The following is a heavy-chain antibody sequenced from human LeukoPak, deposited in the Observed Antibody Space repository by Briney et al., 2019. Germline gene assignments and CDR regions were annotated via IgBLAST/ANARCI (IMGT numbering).Heavy chain of an antibody. J-gene: IGHJ2*01. CDR1: GGSISSYY. V-gene: IGHV4-59*01. Sequence: SETLSLTCTVSGGSISSYYWSWILQPPGKGLQWIGYIYYSGSTKYHASLKSRVNISVDTSKNQFSLKLSSVTAADTAVYYCARGGGDYWRYFDLWGRGTLVTVSS. D-gene: IGHD4-17*01. CDR2: IYYSGST. CDR3: ARGGGDYWRYFDL.